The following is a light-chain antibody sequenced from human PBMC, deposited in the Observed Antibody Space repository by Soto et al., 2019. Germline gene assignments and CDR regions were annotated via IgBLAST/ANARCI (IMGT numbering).Light chain of an antibody. V-gene: IGKV3-11*01. CDR1: QSVSSY. J-gene: IGKJ1*01. CDR2: DAS. Sequence: EIVLTQSPATLSLSPGERATLSCRASQSVSSYLAWYQQNPRQATRLLIYDASNRATGIPARFSGSGSGTDFTLTISSLEPEDFAVYYCQQRSNWPPTWTFGQGTKVEIK. CDR3: QQRSNWPPTWT.